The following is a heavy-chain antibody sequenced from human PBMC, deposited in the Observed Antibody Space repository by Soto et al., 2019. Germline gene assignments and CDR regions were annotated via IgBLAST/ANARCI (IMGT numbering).Heavy chain of an antibody. J-gene: IGHJ6*02. CDR1: GFTVSSNY. V-gene: IGHV3-53*05. D-gene: IGHD1-1*01. CDR3: GRDLGTADPRLSGMDV. Sequence: GGSLRLSCAASGFTVSSNYMSWVRQAPGKGLEWVSVIYSGGSTYYADSVKGRFTISRDNSKNTLYLQMNSLRAEDTAVYYCGRDLGTADPRLSGMDVWGQGTTVTVSS. CDR2: IYSGGST.